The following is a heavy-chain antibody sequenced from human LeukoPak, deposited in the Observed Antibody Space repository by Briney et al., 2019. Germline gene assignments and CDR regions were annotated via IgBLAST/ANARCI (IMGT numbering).Heavy chain of an antibody. CDR2: IIPIFGTA. CDR1: GGTFSSYA. CDR3: ASDYSGSYNGGAFDI. Sequence: VKVSCKASGGTFSSYAISWVRQAPGQGLEWMGGIIPIFGTANYAQKFQGRVTITTDESTSTAYMELSSLRSEDTAVYYCASDYSGSYNGGAFDIWGQGTMVTVSS. D-gene: IGHD1-26*01. V-gene: IGHV1-69*05. J-gene: IGHJ3*02.